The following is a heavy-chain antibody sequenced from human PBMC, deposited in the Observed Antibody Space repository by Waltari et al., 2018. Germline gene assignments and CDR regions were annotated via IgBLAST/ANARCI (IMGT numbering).Heavy chain of an antibody. CDR2: IIPILGIA. CDR1: SSYA. D-gene: IGHD3-22*01. Sequence: SSYAISWVRQAPGQGLEWMGGIIPILGIANYAQKFQGRVTITADKSTSTAYMELSSLRSEDTAVYYCAREEPYYDSSGYYTDYWGQGTLVTVSS. V-gene: IGHV1-69*10. CDR3: AREEPYYDSSGYYTDY. J-gene: IGHJ4*02.